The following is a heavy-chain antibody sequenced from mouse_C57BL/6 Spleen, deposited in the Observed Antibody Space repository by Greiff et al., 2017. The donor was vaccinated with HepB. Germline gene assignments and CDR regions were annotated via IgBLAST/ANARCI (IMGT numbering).Heavy chain of an antibody. CDR3: AKWDDGFAY. D-gene: IGHD4-1*01. V-gene: IGHV2-5*01. CDR2: IWRGGST. J-gene: IGHJ3*01. CDR1: GFSLTSYG. Sequence: VQVVESGPGLVQPSQSLSITCTVSGFSLTSYGVHWVRQSPGKGLEWLGVIWRGGSTDYNAAFMSRLSITKDNSKIQVFFKMNSLQADDTAIYYCAKWDDGFAYWGQGTLVTVSA.